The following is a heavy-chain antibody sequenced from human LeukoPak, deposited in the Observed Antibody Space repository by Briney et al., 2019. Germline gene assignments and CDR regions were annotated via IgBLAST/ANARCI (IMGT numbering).Heavy chain of an antibody. D-gene: IGHD3-22*01. CDR2: INPSGGST. V-gene: IGHV1-46*01. CDR3: ARVYHERRDSSGRMDV. J-gene: IGHJ6*02. CDR1: GYTFTSYY. Sequence: GASVTVSFTASGYTFTSYYMHWVRQAPGQGLEWMGIINPSGGSTSYAQKFQGRVTMTRDTSTSTVYMELSSLRSEDTAVYYCARVYHERRDSSGRMDVWGQGTTVTVSS.